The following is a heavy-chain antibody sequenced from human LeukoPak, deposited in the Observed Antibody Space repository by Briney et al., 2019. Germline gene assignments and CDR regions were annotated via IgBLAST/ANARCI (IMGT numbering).Heavy chain of an antibody. CDR1: GFTSSSYA. CDR2: ISGSGGST. D-gene: IGHD3-16*02. V-gene: IGHV3-23*01. Sequence: PGGSLRLSCAASGFTSSSYAMSWLRQAPGKGLEWVSTISGSGGSTYYADSVMGRFTISRDNSKNTLYLQMNTLRAEDTAVYYCARGGGDDYVWGSYRYFDYWGQGTLVTVSS. J-gene: IGHJ4*02. CDR3: ARGGGDDYVWGSYRYFDY.